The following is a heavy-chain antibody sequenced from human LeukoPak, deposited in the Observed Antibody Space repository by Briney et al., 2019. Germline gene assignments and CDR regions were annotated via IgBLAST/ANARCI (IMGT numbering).Heavy chain of an antibody. CDR2: MNPNSGNT. V-gene: IGHV1-8*02. J-gene: IGHJ4*02. D-gene: IGHD3-22*01. CDR1: GYTFTGYY. Sequence: ASVKVSCKASGYTFTGYYMHWVRQATGQGLEWMGSMNPNSGNTGYAQKFQGRVTMTRNTSISTAYMELSSLRSEDTAVYYCARGSTDYYDSSGYYIDYWGQGTLVTVSS. CDR3: ARGSTDYYDSSGYYIDY.